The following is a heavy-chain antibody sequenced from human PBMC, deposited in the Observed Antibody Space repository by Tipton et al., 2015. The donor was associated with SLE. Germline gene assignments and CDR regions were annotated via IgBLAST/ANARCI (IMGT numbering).Heavy chain of an antibody. V-gene: IGHV4-38-2*01. CDR1: GYSISSGYY. D-gene: IGHD2-15*01. CDR2: IYHSGST. Sequence: LRLSCAVSGYSISSGYYWGWIRQPPGKGLEWIGSIYHSGSTYYNPSLKSRVTISVDTSKNQFSLKLSSVTAADTAVYYCARGSGYCSGGSCYPNWFDPWGQGTLVNVSS. CDR3: ARGSGYCSGGSCYPNWFDP. J-gene: IGHJ5*02.